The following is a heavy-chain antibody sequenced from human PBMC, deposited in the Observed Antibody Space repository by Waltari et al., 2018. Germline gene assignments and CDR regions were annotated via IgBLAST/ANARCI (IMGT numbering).Heavy chain of an antibody. CDR1: GGSFSGYY. Sequence: QVQLQQWGAGLLKPSETLSLTCAVYGGSFSGYYWSWIRQPPGKGLEWIGEINHSGSTNYNPALKSRVTISVDASKNQFSLKLGSVTAADTAVYYGARERAGDHRAFDIWGQGTMVTVSS. CDR3: ARERAGDHRAFDI. CDR2: INHSGST. D-gene: IGHD3-16*01. V-gene: IGHV4-34*01. J-gene: IGHJ3*02.